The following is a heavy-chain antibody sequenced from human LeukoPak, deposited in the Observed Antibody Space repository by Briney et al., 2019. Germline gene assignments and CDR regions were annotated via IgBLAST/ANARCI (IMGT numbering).Heavy chain of an antibody. Sequence: SENLSLTCAVHGGSFSGYYWSWIRQPPGKGLEWIGEINHSGSTNYNPSLKSRVTISVDTSKNQFSLKLSSVTAADTAVYYCARGGRRITMIVVVDTRGPYFDYWGQGTLVTVSS. CDR3: ARGGRRITMIVVVDTRGPYFDY. J-gene: IGHJ4*02. D-gene: IGHD3-22*01. V-gene: IGHV4-34*01. CDR2: INHSGST. CDR1: GGSFSGYY.